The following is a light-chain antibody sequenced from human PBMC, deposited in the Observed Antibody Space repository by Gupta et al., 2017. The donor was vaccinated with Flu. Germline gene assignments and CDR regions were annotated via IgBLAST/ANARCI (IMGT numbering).Light chain of an antibody. Sequence: QSVLTQAPSASGTLGQRVTISCSGSKSNIGSNTVNWYQQLPGTAPKLLVYSNNQRPSGGPDRFSGSKSGTSASLAISGLQSEDEADYSCAAWDDGLSGPVFGGGTKLTVL. CDR1: KSNIGSNT. CDR2: SNN. V-gene: IGLV1-44*01. CDR3: AAWDDGLSGPV. J-gene: IGLJ3*02.